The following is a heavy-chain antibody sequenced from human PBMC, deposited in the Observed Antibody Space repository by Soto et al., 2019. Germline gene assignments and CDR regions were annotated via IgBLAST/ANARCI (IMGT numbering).Heavy chain of an antibody. J-gene: IGHJ1*01. V-gene: IGHV4-4*02. CDR1: SGSISSSNW. CDR2: IYHSGST. D-gene: IGHD2-15*01. CDR3: AREGDCSGGSCYYKYFQH. Sequence: QVQLQESGPGLVKPSGTLSLTCAVSSGSISSSNWWSWVRQPPGKGLEWIGEIYHSGSTNYNPSLKSRVTISVDKSKNQFSLKLSSVTAPDTAVYYCAREGDCSGGSCYYKYFQHWGQGTLVTVSS.